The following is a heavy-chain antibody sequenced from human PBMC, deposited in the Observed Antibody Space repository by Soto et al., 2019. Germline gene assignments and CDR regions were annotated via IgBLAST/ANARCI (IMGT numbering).Heavy chain of an antibody. D-gene: IGHD5-12*01. CDR2: IIPIFGTA. V-gene: IGHV1-69*13. CDR3: ARHSGYDPIGDYGMDV. Sequence: SVKVSCKASGGTFSSYAISWVRQAPGQGLEWMGGIIPIFGTANYAQKFQGRVTITADESTSTAYMELSSLRSEDTAVYYCARHSGYDPIGDYGMDVWGQGTTVTVSS. CDR1: GGTFSSYA. J-gene: IGHJ6*02.